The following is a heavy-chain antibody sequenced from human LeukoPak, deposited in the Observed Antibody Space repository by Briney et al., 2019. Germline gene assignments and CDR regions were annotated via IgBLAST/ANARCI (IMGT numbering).Heavy chain of an antibody. CDR3: ARGSSPYYYGMDV. CDR1: GYTFTTYA. J-gene: IGHJ6*02. V-gene: IGHV7-4-1*02. D-gene: IGHD6-6*01. CDR2: INTDTGNP. Sequence: ASVKVSCEASGYTFTTYAMNWVRQAPGQGLEWMGWINTDTGNPTYAQGFTGRFVFSLDTSVSTAYLQISSLKAEDTAVYYCARGSSPYYYGMDVWGQGTTVTVSS.